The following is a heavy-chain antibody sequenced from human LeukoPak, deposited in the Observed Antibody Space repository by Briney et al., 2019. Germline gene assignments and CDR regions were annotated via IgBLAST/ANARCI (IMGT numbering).Heavy chain of an antibody. CDR3: ARGGPQASWDFLTGYQGPLYYFDF. CDR2: INHSGST. Sequence: SETLSLTCAVYGGSFSGYYWSWIRQPPGKGLEWIGEINHSGSTKYNPSLESRVTISVDTSKNQSSLKLSSVTAADTAMYYCARGGPQASWDFLTGYQGPLYYFDFWGQGTLVTVSS. V-gene: IGHV4-34*01. CDR1: GGSFSGYY. D-gene: IGHD3-9*01. J-gene: IGHJ4*02.